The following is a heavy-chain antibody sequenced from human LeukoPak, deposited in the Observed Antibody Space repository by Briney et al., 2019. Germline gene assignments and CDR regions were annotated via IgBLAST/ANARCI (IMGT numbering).Heavy chain of an antibody. D-gene: IGHD5-18*01. CDR1: GFTVSSDY. V-gene: IGHV4-59*08. J-gene: IGHJ5*02. Sequence: GSLRLSCAASGFTVSSDYMSWVRQPPGKGLEWIGYIYYSGSTNYNPSLKSRVTISVDTSKNQFSLKLRSVTAADTAVYYCARHVGYGNNWFDPWGQGTLVTVSS. CDR3: ARHVGYGNNWFDP. CDR2: IYYSGST.